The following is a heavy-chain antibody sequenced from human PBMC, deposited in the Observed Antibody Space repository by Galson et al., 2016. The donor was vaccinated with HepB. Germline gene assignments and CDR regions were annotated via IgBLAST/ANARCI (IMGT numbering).Heavy chain of an antibody. D-gene: IGHD3-3*01. CDR1: GFSFSHAW. J-gene: IGHJ5*02. Sequence: LRLSCAASGFSFSHAWMHWVRQAPGKGLEWVGRIKSKTDGGTTDYAAPVKGRFAISRDNSKDTLYLQMNRLKTEDTGVYYSTVAASYDFWSGYYMLDPWGQGTLVTVSS. V-gene: IGHV3-15*07. CDR3: TVAASYDFWSGYYMLDP. CDR2: IKSKTDGGTT.